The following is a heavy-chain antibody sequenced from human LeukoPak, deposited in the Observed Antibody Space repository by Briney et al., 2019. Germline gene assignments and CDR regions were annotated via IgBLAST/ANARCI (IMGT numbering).Heavy chain of an antibody. CDR1: GGAISSYY. CDR3: ARRNYYEPHAMDV. Sequence: SETLSLTCTVSGGAISSYYWSWIRRPPGKGLGGFGYIYYSVSPNYNPSLKSRVTISVDPSKNQSPLKLSSVTAADTAVYYCARRNYYEPHAMDVWGQGTTVTVSS. CDR2: IYYSVSP. V-gene: IGHV4-59*08. J-gene: IGHJ6*02. D-gene: IGHD3-22*01.